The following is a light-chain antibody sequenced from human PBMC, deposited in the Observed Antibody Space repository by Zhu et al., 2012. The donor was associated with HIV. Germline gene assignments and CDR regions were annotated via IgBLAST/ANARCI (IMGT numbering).Light chain of an antibody. CDR2: AAS. V-gene: IGKV3-15*01. CDR1: QSVSIN. CDR3: QQYNNWPQT. Sequence: EIVLTQSPGTLSLSPGNRVTLSCRASQSVSINLAWYQQKPGQAPRLLIFAASTRATGIPARFSGSGSGTEFTLTISSMQSEDFAVYYCQQYNNWPQTFGQGTKVEIK. J-gene: IGKJ1*01.